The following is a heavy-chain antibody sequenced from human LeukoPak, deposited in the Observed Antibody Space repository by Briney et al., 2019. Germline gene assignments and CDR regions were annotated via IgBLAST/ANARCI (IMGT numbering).Heavy chain of an antibody. Sequence: GGSLRLSCAASGFTLSSYWMNWVRQAPGKGLEWVANIKQDGSEKYYVDSVKGRFTISRDNAKSSLYLQMNSLRAEDTAVYCCAITPKVVTPSSWGQGTLVTVSS. CDR2: IKQDGSEK. CDR3: AITPKVVTPSS. V-gene: IGHV3-7*01. J-gene: IGHJ4*02. D-gene: IGHD4-23*01. CDR1: GFTLSSYW.